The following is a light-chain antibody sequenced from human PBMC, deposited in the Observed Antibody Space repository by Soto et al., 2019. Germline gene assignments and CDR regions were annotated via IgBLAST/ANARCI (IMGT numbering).Light chain of an antibody. J-gene: IGKJ2*01. Sequence: DIQMTQSPSTLSASVVYRFTITCRASQSISAWLAWYQQKPGKAPKLLIYDASNLESGVPSRFSGGGSGTDFTLTISSLQPDDFATYYCQQYNGYSHSFGQGTKVDIK. V-gene: IGKV1-5*01. CDR1: QSISAW. CDR2: DAS. CDR3: QQYNGYSHS.